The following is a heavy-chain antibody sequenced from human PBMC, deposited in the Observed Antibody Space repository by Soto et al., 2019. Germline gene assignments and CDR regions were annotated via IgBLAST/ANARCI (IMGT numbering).Heavy chain of an antibody. J-gene: IGHJ4*02. CDR3: ARSQNYYDSIGLCDY. CDR1: GYTFTSYG. V-gene: IGHV1-18*01. Sequence: QVQLVQSGAEVKKPGASVKVSCKASGYTFTSYGISWVRQAPGQGLEWMGWNSAYNGNTNYAHNLQGRVTRTTDTSTSTAYMELRSLRSDDTAMYYCARSQNYYDSIGLCDYWGQGTLVTVSS. D-gene: IGHD3-22*01. CDR2: NSAYNGNT.